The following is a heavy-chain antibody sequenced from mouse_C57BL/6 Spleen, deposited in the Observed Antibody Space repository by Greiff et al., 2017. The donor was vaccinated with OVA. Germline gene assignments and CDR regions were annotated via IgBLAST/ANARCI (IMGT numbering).Heavy chain of an antibody. CDR3: ARGGDYFDY. CDR2: ISPGGSYT. CDR1: GFTFSSYA. Sequence: EVQGLQSGGGLVKPGASLKLSCAASGFTFSSYAMPWVRQTPEQRLEWVATISPGGSYTYYPENVKGRSTISRDNAKNNLYLQMGHLKSEDTAMYYCARGGDYFDYWGKGTTLTVSS. V-gene: IGHV5-4*01. J-gene: IGHJ2*01.